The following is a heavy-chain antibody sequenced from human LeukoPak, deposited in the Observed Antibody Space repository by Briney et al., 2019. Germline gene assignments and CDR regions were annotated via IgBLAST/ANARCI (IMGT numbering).Heavy chain of an antibody. CDR3: AIKGDYGDYYFDY. J-gene: IGHJ4*02. Sequence: GESRKISCKGSGYSFTSYWISWVRQMPGKGLEWMGRIDPSDSYTNYSPSFQGHVTISADKSISTAYLQWSSLKASDTAMYYCAIKGDYGDYYFDYWGQGTLVTVSS. D-gene: IGHD4-17*01. V-gene: IGHV5-10-1*01. CDR2: IDPSDSYT. CDR1: GYSFTSYW.